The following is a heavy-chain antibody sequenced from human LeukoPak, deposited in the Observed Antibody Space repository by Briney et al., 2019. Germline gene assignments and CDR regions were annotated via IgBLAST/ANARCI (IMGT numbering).Heavy chain of an antibody. CDR3: ARGPSFTQDYYYYGMDV. J-gene: IGHJ6*02. CDR1: GFTFSSYE. CDR2: ISSSGSTI. V-gene: IGHV3-48*03. D-gene: IGHD2-15*01. Sequence: GGSLRLSCAASGFTFSSYEMNWVRQAPGKGLEWVSYISSSGSTIYYADSVKGRFTISRDNAKNSLYLQMNSLRAEDTAVYYCARGPSFTQDYYYYGMDVWGQGTTVTVSS.